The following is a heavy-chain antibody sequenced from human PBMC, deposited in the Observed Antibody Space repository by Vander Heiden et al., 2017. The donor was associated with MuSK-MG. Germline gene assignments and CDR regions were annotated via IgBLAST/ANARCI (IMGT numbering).Heavy chain of an antibody. CDR3: ARQAEDEYKGRDV. D-gene: IGHD6-6*01. CDR2: IGSSSTFI. V-gene: IGHV3-48*01. Sequence: EVHLVESGGGVAQPGGSLTLSCAAPGTTFRAYRITCDCQAPGKGLEWISHIGSSSTFIYYADSVKGRFTISRHNAKKSLFLQMNSLRAEDTAVYYCARQAEDEYKGRDVWGKGTTVTVSS. J-gene: IGHJ6*04. CDR1: GTTFRAYR.